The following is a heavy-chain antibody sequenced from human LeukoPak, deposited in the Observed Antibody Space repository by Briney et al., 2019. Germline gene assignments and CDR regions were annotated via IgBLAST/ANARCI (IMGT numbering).Heavy chain of an antibody. J-gene: IGHJ4*02. D-gene: IGHD3-22*01. CDR2: IYSSGST. CDR1: GGSINSFY. V-gene: IGHV4-4*07. Sequence: SETLSLTCTVSGGSINSFYWTWIRQPAGKGLEWIGRIYSSGSTNFNPSLKSRVTMSVDTSKNQFSLRLSSVTAADTAAYFCARHETYYYDSSGYWAFDYWGQGTLVTVSS. CDR3: ARHETYYYDSSGYWAFDY.